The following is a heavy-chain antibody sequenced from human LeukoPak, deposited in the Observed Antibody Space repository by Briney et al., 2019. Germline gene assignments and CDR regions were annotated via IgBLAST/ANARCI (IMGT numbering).Heavy chain of an antibody. D-gene: IGHD3-10*01. Sequence: GGSLRLSCAASGFTFSDYYMSWIRQAPGKGLEWVSAISGSGSSTYYADSVKGRFTISRDNSKNTLYLQMNSLRAEDTAVYYCANLVTYYYGSGSYYKDYWGQGTLVTVSS. J-gene: IGHJ4*02. CDR1: GFTFSDYY. CDR2: ISGSGSST. V-gene: IGHV3-23*01. CDR3: ANLVTYYYGSGSYYKDY.